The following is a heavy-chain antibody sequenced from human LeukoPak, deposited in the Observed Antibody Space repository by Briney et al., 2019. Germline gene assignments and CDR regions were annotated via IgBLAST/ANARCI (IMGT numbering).Heavy chain of an antibody. CDR2: MFYSGST. Sequence: SETLSLTCTVSGGSISSRSHCWGWIRQPPGEGLEWIGTMFYSGSTYYNPSLKSRVAISVDTSENQFSLELNSVTAADTAVYYCAVAGVRYYDSSGLHAFDFWGRGTMVTVSS. V-gene: IGHV4-39*01. CDR1: GGSISSRSHC. J-gene: IGHJ3*01. CDR3: AVAGVRYYDSSGLHAFDF. D-gene: IGHD3-22*01.